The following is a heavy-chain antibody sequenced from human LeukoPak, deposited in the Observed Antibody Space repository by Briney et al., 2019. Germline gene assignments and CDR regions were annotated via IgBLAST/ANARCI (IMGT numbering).Heavy chain of an antibody. J-gene: IGHJ6*03. CDR2: IYYSGST. Sequence: SDTLSLTCTVSGGSISSHYWSWIRQPPGKGLEWIGYIYYSGSTNYNPSLKSRVTISVDTSKNQFSLKLSSVTAADTAVYNCARARDHSSGWFYYYYYYMDVWGKGTTVTVSS. V-gene: IGHV4-59*11. CDR1: GGSISSHY. CDR3: ARARDHSSGWFYYYYYYMDV. D-gene: IGHD6-19*01.